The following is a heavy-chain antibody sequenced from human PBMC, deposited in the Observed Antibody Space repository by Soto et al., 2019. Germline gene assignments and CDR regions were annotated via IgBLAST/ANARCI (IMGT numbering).Heavy chain of an antibody. CDR1: GGSFSRYY. D-gene: IGHD6-19*01. V-gene: IGHV4-34*01. CDR3: ARGPGWLANFDY. J-gene: IGHJ4*02. Sequence: QVQLQQWGAGLLKPSETLSLTCAVYGGSFSRYYWSWIRQPPGKGLEWIGEINHSGSTNYNPSLKIRVTISVDTSKTQFSLRLSSVTDADTAVYYCARGPGWLANFDYWGQGTLVTVSS. CDR2: INHSGST.